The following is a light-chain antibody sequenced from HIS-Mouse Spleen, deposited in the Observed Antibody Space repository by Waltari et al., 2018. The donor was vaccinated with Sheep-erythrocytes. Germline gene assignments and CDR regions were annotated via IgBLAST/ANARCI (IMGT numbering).Light chain of an antibody. Sequence: QSALTQPRSVSGSPGQSVTISCTGNRSDVCGYNYVSWYQQHPGKAPKLMIYDVSKRPSGVPDRFSGSKSGNTASLTISGLQAEDEADYYCCSYAGSYNHVFGTGTKVTVL. V-gene: IGLV2-11*01. J-gene: IGLJ1*01. CDR3: CSYAGSYNHV. CDR2: DVS. CDR1: RSDVCGYNY.